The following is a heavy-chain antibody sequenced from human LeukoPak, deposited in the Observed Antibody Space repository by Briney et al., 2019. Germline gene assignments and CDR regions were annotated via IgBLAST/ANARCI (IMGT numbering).Heavy chain of an antibody. CDR3: ARKAYGLDV. Sequence: PGGSLRLSCAPSGFTFSSYWMSWVRQAPGKGLEWVANIKQDGSEKYYVDSVKGRFTISRDNAKNSLYLQMNSLRAEDTAAYYCARKAYGLDVWGKGTTVTVSS. CDR2: IKQDGSEK. V-gene: IGHV3-7*03. CDR1: GFTFSSYW. J-gene: IGHJ6*04.